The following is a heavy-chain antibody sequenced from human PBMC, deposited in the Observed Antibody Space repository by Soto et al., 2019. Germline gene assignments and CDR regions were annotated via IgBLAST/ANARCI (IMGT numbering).Heavy chain of an antibody. Sequence: GSLRLSCAASGFTVSSNYMSWVRQAPGKGLEWVSVIYSGGSTYYADSVKGRFTISRDNSKNTLYLQMNSLRADDTAVYYCAKVLPYSRSWPIDYWGQGPLVTVSS. CDR1: GFTVSSNY. V-gene: IGHV3-53*01. J-gene: IGHJ4*02. CDR2: IYSGGST. D-gene: IGHD6-13*01. CDR3: AKVLPYSRSWPIDY.